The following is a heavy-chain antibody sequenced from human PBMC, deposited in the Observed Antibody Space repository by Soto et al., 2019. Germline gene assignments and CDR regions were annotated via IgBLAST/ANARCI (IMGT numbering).Heavy chain of an antibody. CDR2: IWYDGSNK. CDR1: GFTFSSYG. CDR3: ARVYEKYYYYYYYMDV. Sequence: QVQLVESGGGVVQPGRSLRLSCAASGFTFSSYGMHWVRQAPGKGLEWVAVIWYDGSNKYYADSVKGRFTISRDNSKNTLYLQMNSLRDEDTAVYYCARVYEKYYYYYYYMDVWGKGTTVTVSS. D-gene: IGHD3-22*01. V-gene: IGHV3-33*01. J-gene: IGHJ6*03.